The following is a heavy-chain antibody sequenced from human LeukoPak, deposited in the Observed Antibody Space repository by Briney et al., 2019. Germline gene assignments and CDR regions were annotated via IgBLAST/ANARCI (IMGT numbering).Heavy chain of an antibody. CDR3: ARGDNWNGVGAFDV. CDR1: GFTVSSTF. J-gene: IGHJ3*01. V-gene: IGHV3-53*01. CDR2: LYSDGRT. Sequence: GGSLTLSCEASGFTVSSTFMSWVRPARAEGLEGVSSLYSDGRTYYADSVRGRFTISRDNSKNTLYLQMNSLRAEDTDVYCCARGDNWNGVGAFDVWGQGTLVTVSS. D-gene: IGHD1-20*01.